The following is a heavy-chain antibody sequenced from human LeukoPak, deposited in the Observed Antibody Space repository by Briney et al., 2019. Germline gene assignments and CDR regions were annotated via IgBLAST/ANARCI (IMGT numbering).Heavy chain of an antibody. J-gene: IGHJ4*02. V-gene: IGHV4-38-2*01. CDR1: GYSISSGYY. D-gene: IGHD3-3*01. Sequence: SETLSLTCAVSGYSISSGYYWGWIRQPPGKGLEWIGSIYHSGSTYYNPSLKSRVTISVDTSKYQFSLKLSSVTAADTAVYYCARLCSFLEWLCPPFDYWGQGTLVTVSS. CDR3: ARLCSFLEWLCPPFDY. CDR2: IYHSGST.